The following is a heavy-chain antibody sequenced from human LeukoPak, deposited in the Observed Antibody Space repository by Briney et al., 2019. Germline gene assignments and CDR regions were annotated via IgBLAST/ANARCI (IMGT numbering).Heavy chain of an antibody. Sequence: TGGSLRLSCAASGFTFSSYEMNWVRQAPGKGLEWVSYISSSGSTIYYADSVKGRFTISRDNAKNSLYLQMNSLRAEDTAVYYCARDGMVVSGYWGQGTLVTVSS. CDR1: GFTFSSYE. CDR2: ISSSGSTI. V-gene: IGHV3-48*03. J-gene: IGHJ4*02. D-gene: IGHD5/OR15-5a*01. CDR3: ARDGMVVSGY.